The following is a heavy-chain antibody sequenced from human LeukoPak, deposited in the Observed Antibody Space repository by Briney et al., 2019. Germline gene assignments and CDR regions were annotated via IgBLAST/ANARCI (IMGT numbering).Heavy chain of an antibody. D-gene: IGHD6-13*01. CDR3: ARGPRYSSSWFWWFDP. CDR1: GGSFSGYY. J-gene: IGHJ5*02. CDR2: INHSGST. V-gene: IGHV4-34*01. Sequence: NPSETLSLTCAVYGGSFSGYYWSWIRQPPGKGLEWIGEINHSGSTNYNPSLKSRVTISVDTSKNQFSLKLSSVTAADTAVYYCARGPRYSSSWFWWFDPWGQGTLVTVSS.